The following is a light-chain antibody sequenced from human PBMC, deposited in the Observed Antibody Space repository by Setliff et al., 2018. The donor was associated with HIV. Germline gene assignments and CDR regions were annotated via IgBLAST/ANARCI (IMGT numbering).Light chain of an antibody. CDR2: DVS. Sequence: QSVLTQPRSVSGSPGQSVAISCTRTSSDVGDYKYVSWYQQHPGKAPKLMIYDVSKRPSGVPDRFSGSKSGNTASLTTSGLQAEDEADYYCSSYTSSNTYVFGTGTKVTVL. J-gene: IGLJ1*01. CDR3: SSYTSSNTYV. V-gene: IGLV2-11*01. CDR1: SSDVGDYKY.